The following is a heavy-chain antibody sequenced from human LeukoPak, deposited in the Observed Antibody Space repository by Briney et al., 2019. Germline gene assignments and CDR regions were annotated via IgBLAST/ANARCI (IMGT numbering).Heavy chain of an antibody. V-gene: IGHV3-9*01. CDR3: AKSGSSSSWNNWFDP. D-gene: IGHD6-13*01. CDR2: ISWNSGSI. Sequence: PGGSLRLSCAASGFTFDDYAMHWVRQAPGKGLEWVSGISWNSGSIGYADSVKGRFTISRDNAKNSLYLQMNSLRAEDTALYYCAKSGSSSSWNNWFDPWGQGTLVTVSS. CDR1: GFTFDDYA. J-gene: IGHJ5*02.